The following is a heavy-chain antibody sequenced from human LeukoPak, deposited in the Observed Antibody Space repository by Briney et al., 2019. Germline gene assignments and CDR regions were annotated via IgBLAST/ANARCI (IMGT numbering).Heavy chain of an antibody. CDR2: IYHSGTN. CDR3: ARRTSWVDAFDI. CDR1: GGSISSGGYY. Sequence: SESLSLTCTVSGGSISSGGYYWSWIRQHPGKGLVWIGYIYHSGTNYSNPSLKSRVTISIDTSNNQVSLKVNSVTAADTAIYYCARRTSWVDAFDIWGQGTMVIVSS. D-gene: IGHD6-13*01. J-gene: IGHJ3*02. V-gene: IGHV4-31*02.